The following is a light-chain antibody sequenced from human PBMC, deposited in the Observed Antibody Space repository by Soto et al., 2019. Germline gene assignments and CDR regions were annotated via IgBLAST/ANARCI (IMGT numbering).Light chain of an antibody. J-gene: IGKJ1*01. CDR1: HSVSTNY. Sequence: VLTQTPGTLSLSPGKRATLSCRASHSVSTNYLAWYQQKPGQAPRLVIHATSTRDPGIPDRFSGSGSGTGFTLTISRLDPEDFAVYYCQQFGHSPRTFGQGTRVEIK. CDR2: ATS. V-gene: IGKV3-20*01. CDR3: QQFGHSPRT.